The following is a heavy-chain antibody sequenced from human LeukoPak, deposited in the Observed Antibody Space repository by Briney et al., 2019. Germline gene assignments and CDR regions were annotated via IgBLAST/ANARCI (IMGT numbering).Heavy chain of an antibody. D-gene: IGHD1-1*01. J-gene: IGHJ4*02. V-gene: IGHV4-34*01. CDR3: ARRASVQLERRFDY. CDR1: GGSFSGYY. Sequence: SETLSLTCAVYGGSFSGYYWSWIRQPPGKGLEWIREINHSGSTNYNPSLKSRVTISVDTSKNQFSLKLSSVTAADTAVYYCARRASVQLERRFDYWGQGTLVTVSS. CDR2: INHSGST.